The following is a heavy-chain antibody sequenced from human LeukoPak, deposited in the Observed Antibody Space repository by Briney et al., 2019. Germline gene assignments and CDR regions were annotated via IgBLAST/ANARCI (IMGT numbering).Heavy chain of an antibody. CDR3: ARMDYYTSGTYTYPNFDY. CDR1: GFTFSSYA. Sequence: GGSLRLSCAASGFTFSSYAMSWVRQAPGKGLEWVSAISGSGGSTYYADSVKGRFTISRDNSKNSLHLQMNSLRAEDAAVFYCARMDYYTSGTYTYPNFDYWGQGTLVTVSS. CDR2: ISGSGGST. V-gene: IGHV3-23*01. D-gene: IGHD3-10*01. J-gene: IGHJ4*02.